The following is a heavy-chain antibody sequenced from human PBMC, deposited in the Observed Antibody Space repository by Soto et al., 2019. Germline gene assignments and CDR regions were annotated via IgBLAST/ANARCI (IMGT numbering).Heavy chain of an antibody. CDR2: INNNGNT. J-gene: IGHJ4*02. V-gene: IGHV4-59*02. Sequence: SETLSLTCNVSGGSVSGYHWSWIRQPPGKGLEWIGYINNNGNTDYNPSLESRVTISVDTSIATAYIELSSLRTDDTAIYYCATSFGSGSRAFDYWGQGALVTVSS. D-gene: IGHD3-10*01. CDR1: GGSVSGYH. CDR3: ATSFGSGSRAFDY.